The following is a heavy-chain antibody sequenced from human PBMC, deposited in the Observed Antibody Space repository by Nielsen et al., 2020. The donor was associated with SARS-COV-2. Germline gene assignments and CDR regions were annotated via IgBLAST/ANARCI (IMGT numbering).Heavy chain of an antibody. V-gene: IGHV3-64D*06. J-gene: IGHJ3*02. CDR2: ISSNGGST. CDR1: GFTFSSYA. CDR3: AKDIGRAVAGPDAFDI. Sequence: GESLKISCSASGFTFSSYAMHWVRQAPGKGLEYVSAISSNGGSTYYADSVKGRFTISRDNSKNTLYLQMSSLRAEDTAVYYCAKDIGRAVAGPDAFDIWGQGTMVTVSS. D-gene: IGHD6-19*01.